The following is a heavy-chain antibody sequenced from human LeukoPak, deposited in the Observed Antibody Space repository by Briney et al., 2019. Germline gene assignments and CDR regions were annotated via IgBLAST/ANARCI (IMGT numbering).Heavy chain of an antibody. CDR1: GFTFSSYG. CDR2: IWYDGGNK. CDR3: AKDRRIAAAGSVGY. D-gene: IGHD6-13*01. Sequence: GGSLRLSCAASGFTFSSYGMHWVRQAPGKGLEWVAVIWYDGGNKYYADSVKGRFTISRDNSKNTLYLQMNSLRAEDTAVYYCAKDRRIAAAGSVGYWGQGTLVTVSS. V-gene: IGHV3-33*06. J-gene: IGHJ4*02.